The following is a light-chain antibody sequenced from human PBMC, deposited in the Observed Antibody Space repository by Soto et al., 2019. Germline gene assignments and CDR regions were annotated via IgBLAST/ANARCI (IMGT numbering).Light chain of an antibody. J-gene: IGKJ1*01. V-gene: IGKV3-15*01. CDR3: QQYTNWPPMT. CDR2: GAS. Sequence: EIVMTQSPATLSVSPGERATLSCRASQSVRSNLAWYQQKAGQAPRLLIYGASTRATGIPARFSGSGSGTDFTLTISSLQSEDFAVYYCQQYTNWPPMTFGQGTKV. CDR1: QSVRSN.